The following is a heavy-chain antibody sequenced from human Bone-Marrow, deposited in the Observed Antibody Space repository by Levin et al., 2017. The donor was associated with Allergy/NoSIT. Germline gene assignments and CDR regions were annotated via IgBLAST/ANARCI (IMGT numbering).Heavy chain of an antibody. CDR3: ARGLVVVPLPRPDYYYYYYMDV. D-gene: IGHD2-2*01. V-gene: IGHV1-69*13. Sequence: SVKVSCKASGGTFSDYSISWVRQAPGQGLEWMGGVIPTFGAANYAQKFHGRVTITADEFTSTVYMELSSLRSEDTAVYYCARGLVVVPLPRPDYYYYYYMDVWGKGTTVTVSS. CDR1: GGTFSDYS. CDR2: VIPTFGAA. J-gene: IGHJ6*03.